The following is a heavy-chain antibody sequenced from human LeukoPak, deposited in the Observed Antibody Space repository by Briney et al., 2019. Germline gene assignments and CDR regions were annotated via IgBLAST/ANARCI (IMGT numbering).Heavy chain of an antibody. CDR1: GFTFSSYS. CDR3: ARDQGLLVVAGRFGY. J-gene: IGHJ4*02. D-gene: IGHD6-19*01. V-gene: IGHV3-21*01. CDR2: ISSSNSYI. Sequence: GGSLRPSCAASGFTFSSYSMNWVRQAPGKGLEWVSSISSSNSYIYNADSVKGRFTISRDNATNSLYLQMNSLRAEDTAVYYCARDQGLLVVAGRFGYWGQGTLVTVSS.